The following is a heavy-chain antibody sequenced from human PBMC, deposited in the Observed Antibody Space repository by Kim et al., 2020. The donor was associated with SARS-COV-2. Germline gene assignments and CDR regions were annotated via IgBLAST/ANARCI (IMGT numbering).Heavy chain of an antibody. Sequence: SETLSLTCTVSGGSISSGGYYWSWIRQHPGKGLEWIGYIYYSGSTYYNPSLKSRVTISVDTSKNQFSLKLRSVTAADTAVYYCARGAEISSSWYGGLYYYGMDVWGQGTTVTVS. V-gene: IGHV4-31*03. J-gene: IGHJ6*02. CDR3: ARGAEISSSWYGGLYYYGMDV. D-gene: IGHD6-13*01. CDR1: GGSISSGGYY. CDR2: IYYSGST.